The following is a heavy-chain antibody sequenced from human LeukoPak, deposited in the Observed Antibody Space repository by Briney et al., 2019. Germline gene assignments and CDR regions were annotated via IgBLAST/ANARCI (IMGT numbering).Heavy chain of an antibody. CDR1: GFKFSDHY. Sequence: GGSLRLSCAASGFKFSDHYIDWVRQAPGKGLEWVSAISGSGGSTYYADSVKGRFTISRDNSKNTLFLQMNSLRAEDTAVYYCAKDIWFGELYYAFDIWGQGTMVTVSS. CDR2: ISGSGGST. J-gene: IGHJ3*02. CDR3: AKDIWFGELYYAFDI. V-gene: IGHV3-23*01. D-gene: IGHD3-10*01.